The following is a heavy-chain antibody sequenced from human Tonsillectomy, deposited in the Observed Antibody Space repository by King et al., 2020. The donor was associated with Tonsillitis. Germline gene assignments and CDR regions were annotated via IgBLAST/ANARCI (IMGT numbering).Heavy chain of an antibody. CDR1: GFTFDDYA. CDR2: ISWNSGSI. Sequence: EVQLVESGGGLVQPGRSLRLSCAASGFTFDDYAMHWVRQAPGKGLEWVSGISWNSGSIGYVDSVKGRFTIPRDNADNSLYLQMNSLRAEDTALYYCVKDISGGAGISLHYYGMDVWGQGTTVTVSS. CDR3: VKDISGGAGISLHYYGMDV. D-gene: IGHD3-16*02. V-gene: IGHV3-9*01. J-gene: IGHJ6*02.